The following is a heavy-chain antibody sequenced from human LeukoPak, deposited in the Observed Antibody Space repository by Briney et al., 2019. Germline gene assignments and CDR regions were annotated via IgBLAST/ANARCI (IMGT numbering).Heavy chain of an antibody. Sequence: KSGGSLRLSCTASGFIFNNYAMNWVRQAPGKGLEWVSSISSTSTYMYYADSLMGRFTISRDNAKNSLFLQMNSLRAEDTAVYYCARGKWETLRNAIDIWGQGAMVTVSS. CDR1: GFIFNNYA. CDR3: ARGKWETLRNAIDI. J-gene: IGHJ3*02. CDR2: ISSTSTYM. V-gene: IGHV3-21*01. D-gene: IGHD1-26*01.